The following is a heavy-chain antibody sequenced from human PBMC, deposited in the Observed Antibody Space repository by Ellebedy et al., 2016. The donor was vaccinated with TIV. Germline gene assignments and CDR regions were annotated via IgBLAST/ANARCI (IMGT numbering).Heavy chain of an antibody. CDR1: GFTFSNFP. Sequence: GESLKISXGVSGFTFSNFPMHWVRQAPGKGLEWVAVIGYDGIITHYANSVKGRFTISRDDSKNTLYLQMDNLRAEDTAVYFCARDPLRGWGDWFDSWGQGTLVIVSS. V-gene: IGHV3-30*04. D-gene: IGHD3-16*01. CDR2: IGYDGIIT. CDR3: ARDPLRGWGDWFDS. J-gene: IGHJ5*01.